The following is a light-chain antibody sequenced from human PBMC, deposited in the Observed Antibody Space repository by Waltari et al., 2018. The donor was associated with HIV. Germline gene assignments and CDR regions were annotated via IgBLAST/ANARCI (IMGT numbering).Light chain of an antibody. CDR1: DPAVGTYPS. CDR3: TSYTTTNTWV. CDR2: EVS. V-gene: IGLV2-14*01. J-gene: IGLJ3*02. Sequence: QSALSQPASVSGSPGQSITISCPGTDPAVGTYPSFSWFQHHPGKAPKLIISEVSNRPSGVSHRFSGSKSGNTAALIISGLQAEDEASYYCTSYTTTNTWVFGGGTNLTVL.